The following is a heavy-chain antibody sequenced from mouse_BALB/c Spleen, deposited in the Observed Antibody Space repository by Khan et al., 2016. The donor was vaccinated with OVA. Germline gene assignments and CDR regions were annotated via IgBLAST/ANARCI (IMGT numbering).Heavy chain of an antibody. CDR1: GFSLTGYG. V-gene: IGHV2-6-7*01. Sequence: QVQLKQSGPGLVAPSQSLSITCTVSGFSLTGYGVNWVRQSPGKGLEWLGMIWGDGSTDYNSALKSRLSISKDNSKGQVFLKMNSLQTDDTARYYCARELRLGGFAYWGQGTLVTVSA. CDR3: ARELRLGGFAY. J-gene: IGHJ3*01. CDR2: IWGDGST. D-gene: IGHD1-2*01.